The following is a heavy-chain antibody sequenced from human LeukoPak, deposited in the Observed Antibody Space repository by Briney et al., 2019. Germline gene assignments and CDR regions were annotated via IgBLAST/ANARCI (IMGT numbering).Heavy chain of an antibody. CDR3: ACLRYDSSGGAY. Sequence: LGASVKVSCKASGGTFTGYYMHWVRQAPGQGLEWMGWINPNSGGTNYAQKFQGRVTMTRDTSISTAYMELSRLRSDDTAVYYCACLRYDSSGGAYWGQGTLVTVSS. CDR2: INPNSGGT. D-gene: IGHD3-22*01. V-gene: IGHV1-2*03. J-gene: IGHJ4*02. CDR1: GGTFTGYY.